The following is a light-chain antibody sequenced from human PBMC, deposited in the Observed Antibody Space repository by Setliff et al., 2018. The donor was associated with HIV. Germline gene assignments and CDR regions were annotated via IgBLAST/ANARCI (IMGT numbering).Light chain of an antibody. J-gene: IGLJ1*01. CDR1: SSDVGVYDY. Sequence: QSALTQPASVSGSPGQSLIISCTGTSSDVGVYDYVSWYQQHPDKAPKLMIFDVSNRPSGVSNRFSGSKSGNTAFLTISGLQTEDEADYYCSSYTNSNTYVFGTGTKVTVL. CDR3: SSYTNSNTYV. V-gene: IGLV2-14*03. CDR2: DVS.